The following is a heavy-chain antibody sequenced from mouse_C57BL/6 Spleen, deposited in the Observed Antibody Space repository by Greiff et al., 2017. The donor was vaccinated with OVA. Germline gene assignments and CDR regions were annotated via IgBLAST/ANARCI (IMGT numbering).Heavy chain of an antibody. V-gene: IGHV10-1*01. Sequence: EVQLVESGGGLVQPKGSLKLSCAASGFSFNTYAMNWVRQAPGKGLEWVARIRSKSNNYATYYADSVKDRFTISRDESESMLYLQMNNLKTEDTAMYYCVRQITTVVDTYYAMDYWGQGTSVTVSS. J-gene: IGHJ4*01. CDR3: VRQITTVVDTYYAMDY. CDR1: GFSFNTYA. D-gene: IGHD1-1*01. CDR2: IRSKSNNYAT.